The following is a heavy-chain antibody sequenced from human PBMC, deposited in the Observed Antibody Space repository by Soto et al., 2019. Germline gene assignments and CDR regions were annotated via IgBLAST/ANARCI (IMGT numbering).Heavy chain of an antibody. CDR1: GFTFTSSA. CDR2: IVVGSGNT. V-gene: IGHV1-58*02. D-gene: IGHD3-22*01. CDR3: AAGGYYDSSGYYYYYYGMDV. Sequence: ASVKVSCKASGFTFTSSAMQWVRQARGQRLEWIGWIVVGSGNTNYAQKFQERVTITRDMSTSTAYMELSSLRSEDMAVYYCAAGGYYDSSGYYYYYYGMDVWGQGTTVTVSS. J-gene: IGHJ6*02.